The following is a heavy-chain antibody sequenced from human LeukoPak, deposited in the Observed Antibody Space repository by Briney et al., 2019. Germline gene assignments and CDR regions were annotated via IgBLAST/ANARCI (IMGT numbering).Heavy chain of an antibody. V-gene: IGHV3-53*01. Sequence: GGSPRLSCAASGFTVSSNYMSWVRQAPGKGLEWVSVIYSGGSTYYADSVKGRFTISRDNSKNTLYLQMNSLRAEDTAVYYCTHSSSGNYWGQGTLVTVSS. CDR3: THSSSGNY. CDR2: IYSGGST. CDR1: GFTVSSNY. D-gene: IGHD6-6*01. J-gene: IGHJ4*02.